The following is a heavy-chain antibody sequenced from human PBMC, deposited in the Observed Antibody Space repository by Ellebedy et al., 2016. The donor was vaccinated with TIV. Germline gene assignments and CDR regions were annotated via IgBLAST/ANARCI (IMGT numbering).Heavy chain of an antibody. CDR2: IYPGDSDT. CDR3: ARRCGGDCSGHWYFDL. Sequence: GGSLRLXXKGSGYSFTSYWIGWVRQMPGKGLEWMGIIYPGDSDTRYSPSFQGQVTISADKSISTAYLQWSSLKASDTAMYYCARRCGGDCSGHWYFDLWGRGTLVTVSS. V-gene: IGHV5-51*01. CDR1: GYSFTSYW. J-gene: IGHJ2*01. D-gene: IGHD2-21*01.